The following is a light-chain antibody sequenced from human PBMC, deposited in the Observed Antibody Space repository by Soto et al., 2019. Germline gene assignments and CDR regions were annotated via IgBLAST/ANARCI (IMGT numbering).Light chain of an antibody. CDR1: QSVNSK. V-gene: IGKV3-15*01. Sequence: EIVMTQSPATLSVSPGERATLSCRASQSVNSKLAWYQQKPGQAPRLLIYDASTRATGIPARFSGSGSGTEFTLTVSSLQSEDFALYYCQQYNNWPPFTFGQGTKLEIK. CDR3: QQYNNWPPFT. J-gene: IGKJ2*01. CDR2: DAS.